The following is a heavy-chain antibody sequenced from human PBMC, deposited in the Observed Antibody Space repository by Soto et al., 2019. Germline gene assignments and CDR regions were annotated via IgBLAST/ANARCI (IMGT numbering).Heavy chain of an antibody. CDR3: ARDQNGSGNYYTRYFDY. J-gene: IGHJ4*02. D-gene: IGHD3-10*01. V-gene: IGHV4-39*07. CDR2: MYYDGST. Sequence: SETLSLTCTVSGGSISSSSHYWGWIRQPPGKGLECVGKMYYDGSTNYNPSLKSRVTTSVDKSKNQFSLNLSSVTAADTAVYYCARDQNGSGNYYTRYFDYWGQGTLVTVSS. CDR1: GGSISSSSHY.